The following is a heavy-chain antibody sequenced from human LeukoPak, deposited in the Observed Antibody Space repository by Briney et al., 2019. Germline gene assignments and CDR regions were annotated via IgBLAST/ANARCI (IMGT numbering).Heavy chain of an antibody. CDR1: GFTFSSYE. CDR3: AGGYYDSSGSE. V-gene: IGHV3-21*01. J-gene: IGHJ4*02. Sequence: GGSLRLSCAASGFTFSSYEMNWVRQAPGKGLEWVSSISSSSSYIYYADSVKGRFTISRDNAKNSLYLQMNSLRTEDTAVYYCAGGYYDSSGSEWGQGTLVTVSS. CDR2: ISSSSSYI. D-gene: IGHD3-22*01.